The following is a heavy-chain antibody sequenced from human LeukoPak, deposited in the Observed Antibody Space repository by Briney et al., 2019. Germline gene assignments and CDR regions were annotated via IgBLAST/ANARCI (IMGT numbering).Heavy chain of an antibody. CDR3: ARDLSWNDGSDY. V-gene: IGHV3-30-3*01. CDR1: GFTFSSYA. Sequence: HPGRALRLSCAASGFTFSSYAMHWVRQAPGKGLEWVAVISYDGSNKYYADSVKGRFTISRDNSKNTLYLQMNSLRAEDTAVYYCARDLSWNDGSDYWGQGTLVTVSS. J-gene: IGHJ4*02. D-gene: IGHD1-1*01. CDR2: ISYDGSNK.